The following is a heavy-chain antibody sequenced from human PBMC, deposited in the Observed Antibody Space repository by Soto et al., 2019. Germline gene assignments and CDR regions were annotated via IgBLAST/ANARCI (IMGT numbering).Heavy chain of an antibody. D-gene: IGHD3-3*01. CDR1: GYTFTRYW. V-gene: IGHV5-51*01. CDR2: INPGDSDT. J-gene: IGHJ4*02. Sequence: PGESLKISCEGSGYTFTRYWIVGVRQMPGKGLEYMGTINPGDSDTRYSPSFQGQVTISADKSISTAYLQWSGLKASDTAIYYCARRGGDDFWSAYYTDYWGQGTQVTVSS. CDR3: ARRGGDDFWSAYYTDY.